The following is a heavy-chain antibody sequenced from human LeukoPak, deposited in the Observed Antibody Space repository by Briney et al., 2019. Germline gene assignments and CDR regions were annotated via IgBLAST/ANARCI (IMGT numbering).Heavy chain of an antibody. D-gene: IGHD2-2*01. V-gene: IGHV3-21*01. CDR2: ISSSSSYI. CDR3: ARDGIDLVPAAMGY. Sequence: GGSLRLSCAASGFTFISYSMNWVRQAPGKGLEWVSSISSSSSYIYYADSVKGRFTISIDNAKNSLYLQMNSLRAEDTAVYYCARDGIDLVPAAMGYWGQGTLVTVSS. CDR1: GFTFISYS. J-gene: IGHJ4*02.